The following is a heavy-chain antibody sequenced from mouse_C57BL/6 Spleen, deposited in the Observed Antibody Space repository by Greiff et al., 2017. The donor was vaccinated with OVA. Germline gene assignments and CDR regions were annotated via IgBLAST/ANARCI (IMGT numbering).Heavy chain of an antibody. CDR2: INPNNGGT. D-gene: IGHD1-1*01. CDR1: GYTFTDYY. Sequence: VQLQQSGPELVKPGASVKISCKASGYTFTDYYMNWVKQSHGKSLEWIGEINPNNGGTSYNQKFKGKATLTVDKSSSTAYMELRSLTSEDSAVYYCARSGYYYGSSWYFDVWGTGTTVTVSS. V-gene: IGHV1-26*01. J-gene: IGHJ1*03. CDR3: ARSGYYYGSSWYFDV.